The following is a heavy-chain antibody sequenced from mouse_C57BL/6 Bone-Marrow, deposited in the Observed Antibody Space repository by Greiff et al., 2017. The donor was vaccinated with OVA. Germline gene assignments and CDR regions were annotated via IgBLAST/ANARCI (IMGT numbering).Heavy chain of an antibody. CDR3: ARDEYYWYFDV. J-gene: IGHJ1*03. CDR1: GFTFSDFY. Sequence: EVQGVESGGGLVQSGRSLRLSCATSGFTFSDFYMEWVRQAPGKGLEWIAASRNKANDYTTEYSASVKGRFIVSRDTSQSILYLQMNAMRAEDTAIDYCARDEYYWYFDVWGTGTTVTVSS. CDR2: SRNKANDYTT. V-gene: IGHV7-1*01.